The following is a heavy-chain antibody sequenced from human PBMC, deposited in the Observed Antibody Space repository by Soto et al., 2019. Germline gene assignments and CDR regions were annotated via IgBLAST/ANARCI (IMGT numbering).Heavy chain of an antibody. CDR1: GFTFDDNA. CDR2: INWKSDI. J-gene: IGHJ4*02. D-gene: IGHD3-16*01. CDR3: AISQDRGGRTTFIY. Sequence: GGSLKLSFEVSGFTFDDNAMHWVRQAPEKGLEWVSGINWKSDIGYADSVKGRFTISRDNTENSLYLQMNSLRAEDTALYYCAISQDRGGRTTFIYWGQGTQVTVSS. V-gene: IGHV3-9*01.